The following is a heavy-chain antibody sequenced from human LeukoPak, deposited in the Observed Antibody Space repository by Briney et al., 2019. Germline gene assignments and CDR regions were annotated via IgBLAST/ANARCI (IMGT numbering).Heavy chain of an antibody. V-gene: IGHV1-24*01. CDR1: GYTLTELS. CDR2: FDPEDRET. Sequence: ASVKVSCKVSGYTLTELSMHWVRQAPGKGLEWMGGFDPEDRETIYAQKFQGRVTMTEDTSTDTAYMELSSLRSEDTAVYYCAARITMIVVVIPDAFDIWGQGTMVTVSS. J-gene: IGHJ3*02. CDR3: AARITMIVVVIPDAFDI. D-gene: IGHD3-22*01.